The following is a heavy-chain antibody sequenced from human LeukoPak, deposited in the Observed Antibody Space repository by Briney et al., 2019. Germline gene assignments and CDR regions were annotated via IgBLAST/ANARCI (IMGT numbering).Heavy chain of an antibody. V-gene: IGHV3-66*01. J-gene: IGHJ6*03. D-gene: IGHD4-23*01. CDR3: AAVAGYYYYMDV. CDR2: IYSGGST. Sequence: GGSLRLSCAASGFTVNSNYMSWVRQAPGKGLEWVSVIYSGGSTYYADSVKGRFTISRDNSKDTLYLQMNSLRAEDTAVYYCAAVAGYYYYMDVWGKGTTVTISS. CDR1: GFTVNSNY.